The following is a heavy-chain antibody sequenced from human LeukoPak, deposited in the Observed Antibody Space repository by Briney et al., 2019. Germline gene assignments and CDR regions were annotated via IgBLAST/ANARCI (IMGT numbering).Heavy chain of an antibody. CDR1: GGYISTYY. CDR3: ARGIPYYFDY. CDR2: IYYTGST. V-gene: IGHV4-59*01. J-gene: IGHJ4*02. Sequence: KSSETLSLTCTVSGGYISTYYWTWIRQPPGKGLEWIGNIYYTGSTNYNPSLKSRVTISVDTSKNQFSLKLSSVTAADTAVYYCARGIPYYFDYWGQGTLVTVSS.